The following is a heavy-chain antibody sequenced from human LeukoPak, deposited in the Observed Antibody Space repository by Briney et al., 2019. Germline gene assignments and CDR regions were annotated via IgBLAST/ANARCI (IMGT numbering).Heavy chain of an antibody. J-gene: IGHJ6*03. Sequence: PGGSLRLSCAASGFTFSSYNMNWVRQAPGKGLEWVSSISSSSTYIYYADSVKGRFTISRDNAKNSLSLQMNSLRAEDTAVYYCARVIGGYSYMDVWGKGTTVTVSS. D-gene: IGHD2-21*01. CDR2: ISSSSTYI. V-gene: IGHV3-21*06. CDR3: ARVIGGYSYMDV. CDR1: GFTFSSYN.